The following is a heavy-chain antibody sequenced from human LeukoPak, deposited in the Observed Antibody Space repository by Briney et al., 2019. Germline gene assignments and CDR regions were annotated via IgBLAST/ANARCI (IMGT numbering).Heavy chain of an antibody. CDR3: AKSVTTMVRGYFDY. D-gene: IGHD3-10*01. J-gene: IGHJ4*02. CDR1: GFTLSSYG. V-gene: IGHV3-30*02. Sequence: GGSLRLSCAASGFTLSSYGMHWVLQAPGKGLEWVAFIRYDGSNKYYADSVKGRFTISRDNSKNTLYLQMNSLRAEDTAVYYCAKSVTTMVRGYFDYWGQGTLVTVSS. CDR2: IRYDGSNK.